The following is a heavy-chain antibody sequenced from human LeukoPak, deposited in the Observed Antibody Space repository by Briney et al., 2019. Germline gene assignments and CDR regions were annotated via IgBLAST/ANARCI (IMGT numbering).Heavy chain of an antibody. Sequence: GGSLRLSCAASGFTFNNAAMTWVRQAPGKGLEWVSTITGSDDATYYADSVKGRFTISRDNSKNTLYLQMNSLRAEDTAVYYCAKAFPIVVVPAAITHDYWGQGTLVTVSS. D-gene: IGHD2-2*01. CDR3: AKAFPIVVVPAAITHDY. CDR1: GFTFNNAA. J-gene: IGHJ4*02. CDR2: ITGSDDAT. V-gene: IGHV3-23*01.